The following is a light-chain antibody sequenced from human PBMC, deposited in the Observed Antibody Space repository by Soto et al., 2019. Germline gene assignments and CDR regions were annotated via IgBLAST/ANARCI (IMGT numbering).Light chain of an antibody. V-gene: IGKV3-20*01. Sequence: EIVLTQSPGTLSLSPGERATLSCRASQSVSSSYLAWYQQKPGQAPSLLIYGASSSATGIPDRFSGSGSGTDFTLTISRLEPDDFALYYCQQYGSSPLTFGGGTKVEIK. CDR1: QSVSSSY. CDR2: GAS. CDR3: QQYGSSPLT. J-gene: IGKJ4*01.